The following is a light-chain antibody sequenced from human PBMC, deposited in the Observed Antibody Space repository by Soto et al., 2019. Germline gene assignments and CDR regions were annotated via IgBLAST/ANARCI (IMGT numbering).Light chain of an antibody. CDR3: QQANSFPIT. J-gene: IGKJ5*01. CDR1: QDIRSW. V-gene: IGKV1-12*01. CDR2: PAS. Sequence: DIQLTQSPSSVSASIGDRVTITCWASQDIRSWLAWYQQKAGKAPKLVISPASTLQRGVPSRFSGSGFGTNFTLAITSLQPEDFATYYCQQANSFPITFGQGTRLDIK.